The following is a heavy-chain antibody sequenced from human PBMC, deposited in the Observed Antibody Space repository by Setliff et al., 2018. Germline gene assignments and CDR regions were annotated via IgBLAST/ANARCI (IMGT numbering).Heavy chain of an antibody. CDR2: INHSGST. V-gene: IGHV4-34*01. Sequence: LSLTCTVYGGSFSNYYWSWIRQPPGKGLEWIGEINHSGSTNYNPSLTSRVTISVDTSKNQFSLKLSSVTAADTAVYYCARGNGGRAVAGPGVSYYYYYMDVWGKGTTVTVS. CDR3: ARGNGGRAVAGPGVSYYYYYMDV. CDR1: GGSFSNYY. D-gene: IGHD6-19*01. J-gene: IGHJ6*03.